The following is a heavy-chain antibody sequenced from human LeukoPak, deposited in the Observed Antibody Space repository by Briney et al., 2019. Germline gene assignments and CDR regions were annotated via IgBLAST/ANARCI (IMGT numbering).Heavy chain of an antibody. J-gene: IGHJ5*01. CDR3: ARDLAGRGFDS. V-gene: IGHV3-21*04. Sequence: GGSLRLSCAASGFTFSSYSMNWVRQAPGKGLEWVSSISSSSSYIYYADSVKGRFTISRDNSKNTLSLQMNSLRTEDTAVYYCARDLAGRGFDSWGQGTLVTVSS. CDR1: GFTFSSYS. CDR2: ISSSSSYI. D-gene: IGHD6-13*01.